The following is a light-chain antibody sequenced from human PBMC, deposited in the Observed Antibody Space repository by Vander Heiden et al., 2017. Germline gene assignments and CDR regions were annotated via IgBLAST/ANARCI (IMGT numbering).Light chain of an antibody. Sequence: DIMTTPPPSSLSASVGDRVTITCRASQSISSYLNWYQQKPGKAPKLLIYAASSLQSGVPSRFSGSGSGTDFTLTISSLQPEDFATYYCQQSYSTPRTFGQGTKLEIK. J-gene: IGKJ2*01. CDR1: QSISSY. CDR3: QQSYSTPRT. V-gene: IGKV1-39*01. CDR2: AAS.